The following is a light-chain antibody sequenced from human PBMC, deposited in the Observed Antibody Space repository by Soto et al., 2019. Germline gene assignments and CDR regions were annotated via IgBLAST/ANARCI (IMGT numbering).Light chain of an antibody. Sequence: QAVVTQPPSVSGAPGQRVTISCTGSSSNIGAGYDVHWYQQLPGTAPKLLIYGNSNRPSGVPDRFSGSKSGTSASLAITGLQAEDVADYSCQSYDSSLSGSNVFGGGTKLTVL. J-gene: IGLJ3*02. V-gene: IGLV1-40*01. CDR1: SSNIGAGYD. CDR2: GNS. CDR3: QSYDSSLSGSNV.